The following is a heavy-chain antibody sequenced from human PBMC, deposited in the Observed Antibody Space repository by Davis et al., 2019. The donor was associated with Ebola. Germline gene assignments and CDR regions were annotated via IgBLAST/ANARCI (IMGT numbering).Heavy chain of an antibody. V-gene: IGHV4-4*02. Sequence: SETLSLTCAVSGASISTSNWWRCVRQPPGKGLEWIWKIYKSGSTNYNPSLKSRVTISVDTSKNQFSLKLSSVTAADTAVYYCARGGVFLWFGAHDYWGQGTLVTVSS. CDR3: ARGGVFLWFGAHDY. J-gene: IGHJ4*02. CDR2: IYKSGST. CDR1: GASISTSNW. D-gene: IGHD3-10*01.